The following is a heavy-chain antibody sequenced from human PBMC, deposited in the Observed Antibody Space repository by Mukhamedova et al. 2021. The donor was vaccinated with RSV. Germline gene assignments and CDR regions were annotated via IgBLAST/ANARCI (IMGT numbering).Heavy chain of an antibody. D-gene: IGHD3-3*01. Sequence: QPPGKGLEWIGYIYYSGSTNYNPSLKSRVTISVDTSKNQFSLKLSSVTAADTAMYYCARGVAGGFDYWGQGTLVTVSS. J-gene: IGHJ4*02. CDR2: IYYSGST. V-gene: IGHV4-59*01. CDR3: ARGVAGGFDY.